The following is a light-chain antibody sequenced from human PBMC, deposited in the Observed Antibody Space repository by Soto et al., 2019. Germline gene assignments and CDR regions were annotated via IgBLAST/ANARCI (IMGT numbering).Light chain of an antibody. CDR1: EDIGRS. CDR2: DVS. V-gene: IGKV1-13*02. J-gene: IGKJ4*01. CDR3: HHLHSYPLG. Sequence: AIQLTQSPSSLSASVGDRVTFTCRASEDIGRSLAWYQQRPQKAPKLLIYDVSTLQSGVPSRFSGSGSGTDFTLTISSLQPEDFAPYYCHHLHSYPLGFDGGTKVEIK.